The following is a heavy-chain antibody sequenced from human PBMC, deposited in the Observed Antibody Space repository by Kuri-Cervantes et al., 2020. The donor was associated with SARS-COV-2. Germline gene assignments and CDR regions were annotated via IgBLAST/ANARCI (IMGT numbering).Heavy chain of an antibody. CDR3: AKPGSVRGIIREDHYGLDV. D-gene: IGHD3-10*01. CDR2: ISYDGRDM. V-gene: IGHV3-30*18. J-gene: IGHJ6*02. CDR1: EFNFRYYG. Sequence: GESLKISCVASEFNFRYYGMYWVRQAPGKGLEWVAHISYDGRDMHFRESVKGRFTVSRDNSKNTLYLQMNSLRLEDTGVYFCAKPGSVRGIIREDHYGLDVWGQGTTVTVSS.